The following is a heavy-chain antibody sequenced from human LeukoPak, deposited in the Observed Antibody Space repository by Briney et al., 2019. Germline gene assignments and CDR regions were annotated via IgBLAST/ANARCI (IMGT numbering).Heavy chain of an antibody. D-gene: IGHD2-2*01. J-gene: IGHJ3*02. CDR2: INPNSGGT. Sequence: GASVKVSCKASGYTFTGYYMHWVRQAPGQGLEWMGWINPNSGGTNYAQKFQGRVTMTRDTSISTAYMELSRLRSDDTAVYYCAIHVEYQLLGSRWAFDIWGQGTMVTVSS. V-gene: IGHV1-2*02. CDR1: GYTFTGYY. CDR3: AIHVEYQLLGSRWAFDI.